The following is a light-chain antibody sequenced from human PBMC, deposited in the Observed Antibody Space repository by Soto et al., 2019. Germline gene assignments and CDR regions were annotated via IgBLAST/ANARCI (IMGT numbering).Light chain of an antibody. CDR2: LEGSGSY. CDR1: SGHSSYI. J-gene: IGLJ3*02. CDR3: ETWDNSTWV. Sequence: QLVLTQSSSASASLGSSVKLTCTLSSGHSSYIIAWHQQQPGKAPRYLMKLEGSGSYNKGSGVPDRFSGSSSGADRYLTISNLQSEDEADYYCETWDNSTWVFGGGTKLTVL. V-gene: IGLV4-60*03.